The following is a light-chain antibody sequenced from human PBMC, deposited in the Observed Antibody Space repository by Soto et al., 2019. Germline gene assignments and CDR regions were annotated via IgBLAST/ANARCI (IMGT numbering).Light chain of an antibody. V-gene: IGKV3-20*01. Sequence: EIVLTQSPGTLSLSPGERASLSCRASQSVSGNYLGWYQQKAGQAPRLLIYGASSRATGIPDRFSGSGYGTDFTLTSSRLEPEDSAVYYCQQYGNSFTFGPGTKVDIK. CDR2: GAS. J-gene: IGKJ3*01. CDR3: QQYGNSFT. CDR1: QSVSGNY.